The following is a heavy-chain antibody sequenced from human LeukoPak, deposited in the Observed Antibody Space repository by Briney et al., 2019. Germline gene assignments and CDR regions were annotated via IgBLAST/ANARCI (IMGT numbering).Heavy chain of an antibody. CDR1: GFMFSTSW. CDR2: ITGSGAGT. V-gene: IGHV3-23*01. CDR3: TKDPNGDYVGAFDF. J-gene: IGHJ3*01. Sequence: PGGSLRLSCSASGFMFSTSWMTWVRQAPGKGLEWVSSITGSGAGTSYADSVKGRFTISRDNSKNTLYLQMNSLRAEDTAVYYCTKDPNGDYVGAFDFWGQGTMVTVSS. D-gene: IGHD4-17*01.